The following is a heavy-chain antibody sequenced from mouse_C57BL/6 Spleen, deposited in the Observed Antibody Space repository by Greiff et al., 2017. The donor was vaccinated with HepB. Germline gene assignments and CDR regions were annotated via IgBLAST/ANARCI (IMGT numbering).Heavy chain of an antibody. CDR3: ARLRSTLDY. CDR2: ISSGGSYT. V-gene: IGHV5-6*01. J-gene: IGHJ4*01. D-gene: IGHD6-1*01. CDR1: GFTFSSYG. Sequence: VQLKESGGDLVKPGGSLKLSCAASGFTFSSYGMSWVRQTPDKRLEWVATISSGGSYTYYPDSVKGRFTISRDNAKNTLYLQMSSLKSEDTAMYYCARLRSTLDYWGQGTSVTVSS.